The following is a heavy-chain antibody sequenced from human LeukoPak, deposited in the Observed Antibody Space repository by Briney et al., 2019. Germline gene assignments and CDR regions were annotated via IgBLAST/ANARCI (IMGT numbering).Heavy chain of an antibody. V-gene: IGHV3-53*01. Sequence: PGGSLRLSCAASGFTVSSNYMSWVRQAPGKGLEWVSVIYSGGSTCYADSVKGRFTISRDNSKNTLYLQMNSLRAEDTAVYYCARAKWELLPPGYWGQGTLVTVSS. J-gene: IGHJ4*02. CDR3: ARAKWELLPPGY. CDR1: GFTVSSNY. CDR2: IYSGGST. D-gene: IGHD1-26*01.